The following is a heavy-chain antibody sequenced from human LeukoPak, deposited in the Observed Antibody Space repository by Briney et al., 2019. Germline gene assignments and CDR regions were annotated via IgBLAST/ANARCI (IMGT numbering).Heavy chain of an antibody. J-gene: IGHJ5*02. V-gene: IGHV4-30-4*08. CDR3: ARVGDIVVVPAAIPFDP. D-gene: IGHD2-2*01. CDR2: IYYSGST. CDR1: GGSISSGDYY. Sequence: SQTLSLTCTVSGGSISSGDYYWSWIRQPPGKGLEWIGYIYYSGSTYYNPSLKSRVTISVDTSKNQFSLKLSSVTAADTAVYYCARVGDIVVVPAAIPFDPWGQGTLVTVSP.